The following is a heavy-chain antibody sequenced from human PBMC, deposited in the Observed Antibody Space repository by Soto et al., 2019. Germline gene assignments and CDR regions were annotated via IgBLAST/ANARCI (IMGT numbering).Heavy chain of an antibody. Sequence: EVQLVESGGGLVQPGGSLRLSCAASGFTVSSNYMSWVRQAPGKGLEWVSVIYSGGSTYYADSVKGRFTISRDNSKNTLYLQMNSLRAEDTAVYYCARSPITMVRGVPTYYFDYWGQGTLVTVSS. J-gene: IGHJ4*02. V-gene: IGHV3-66*01. CDR2: IYSGGST. CDR1: GFTVSSNY. D-gene: IGHD3-10*01. CDR3: ARSPITMVRGVPTYYFDY.